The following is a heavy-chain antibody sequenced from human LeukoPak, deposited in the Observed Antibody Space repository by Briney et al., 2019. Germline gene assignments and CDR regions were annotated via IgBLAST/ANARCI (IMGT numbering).Heavy chain of an antibody. V-gene: IGHV1-18*01. CDR3: ARTAIGERVVVVPAAIDWFDP. Sequence: ASVKVSCKASGYTFTSYGISWVRQAPGQGLEWMGWISAYNGNTNYAQKLQGRVTMTTDTSTSTAYMELRSLRSDDTAVYYCARTAIGERVVVVPAAIDWFDPRGQGTLVTVSS. CDR1: GYTFTSYG. D-gene: IGHD2-2*01. CDR2: ISAYNGNT. J-gene: IGHJ5*02.